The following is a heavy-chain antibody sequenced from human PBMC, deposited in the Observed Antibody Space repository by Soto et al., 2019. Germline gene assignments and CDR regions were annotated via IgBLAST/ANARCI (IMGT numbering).Heavy chain of an antibody. CDR3: AREGYYYDSTSAFDI. CDR2: IIPIFGTA. D-gene: IGHD3-22*01. Sequence: ASVKVSCKASGGTFSSYAISWVRQAPGQGLEWMGGIIPIFGTANYAQKFQGRVTITADESTSTAYMELSSLRSEDTAVYYCAREGYYYDSTSAFDIWGQGTMVTVS. V-gene: IGHV1-69*13. CDR1: GGTFSSYA. J-gene: IGHJ3*02.